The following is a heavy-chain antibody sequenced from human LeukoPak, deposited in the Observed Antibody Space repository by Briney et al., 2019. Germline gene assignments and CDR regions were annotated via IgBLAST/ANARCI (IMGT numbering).Heavy chain of an antibody. CDR1: GFTFSNYA. CDR2: ISGSGDNT. Sequence: GGSLRLSCAASGFTFSNYAMSWVRQAPGKGLEWVSAISGSGDNTNYADSVKGRFTISRDNSKNTLYLQMNSLRTEDTALYYCARDTRLGYCRSTSCYASWFDSWGQGTLVTVSS. J-gene: IGHJ5*01. V-gene: IGHV3-23*01. D-gene: IGHD2-2*01. CDR3: ARDTRLGYCRSTSCYASWFDS.